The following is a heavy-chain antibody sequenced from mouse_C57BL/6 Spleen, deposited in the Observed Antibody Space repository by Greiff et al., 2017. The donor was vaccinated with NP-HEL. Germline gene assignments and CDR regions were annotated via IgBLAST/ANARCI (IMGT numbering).Heavy chain of an antibody. CDR1: GFTFSSYG. D-gene: IGHD4-1*02. V-gene: IGHV5-6*01. CDR3: ARPQLGHWYFDV. CDR2: ISSGGSYT. J-gene: IGHJ1*03. Sequence: EVQLVESGGDLVKPGGSLKLSCAASGFTFSSYGMSWVRQTPDKRLEWVATISSGGSYTYYPDSVKGRFTISRDNAKNTLYLQMSSLKSEDTAMYYCARPQLGHWYFDVWGTGTTVTVSS.